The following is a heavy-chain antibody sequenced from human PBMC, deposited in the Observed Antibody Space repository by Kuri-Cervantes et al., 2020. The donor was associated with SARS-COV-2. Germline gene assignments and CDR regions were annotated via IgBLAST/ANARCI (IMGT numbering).Heavy chain of an antibody. Sequence: ASVKVSCKASGYTFTSYGISWVRQAPGQGLEWMGWISAYNGNTNYAQKLQGRVTMTRNTSISTAYMELSSLRSEDTAVYYCARGRDNWNYWDVWGQGTTVTVSS. CDR1: GYTFTSYG. CDR3: ARGRDNWNYWDV. J-gene: IGHJ6*02. CDR2: ISAYNGNT. V-gene: IGHV1-18*04. D-gene: IGHD1-7*01.